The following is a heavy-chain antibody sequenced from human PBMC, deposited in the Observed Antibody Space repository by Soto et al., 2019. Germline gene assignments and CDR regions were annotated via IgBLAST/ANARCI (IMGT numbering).Heavy chain of an antibody. D-gene: IGHD3-3*01. CDR3: ESPARNYDFWSGYSFDN. J-gene: IGHJ3*02. CDR2: MNPNSGNT. CDR1: GYTFTSYD. V-gene: IGHV1-8*01. Sequence: ASVKVSCKASGYTFTSYDINWVRQATGQGLEWMGWMNPNSGNTGYAQKFQGRVTMTRNTSISTAYMELSSLRSEDTAVYYCESPARNYDFWSGYSFDNCGQGTMVTVSS.